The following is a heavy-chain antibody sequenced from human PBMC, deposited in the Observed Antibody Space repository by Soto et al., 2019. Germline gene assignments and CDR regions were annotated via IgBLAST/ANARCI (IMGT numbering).Heavy chain of an antibody. J-gene: IGHJ4*02. CDR2: IYYSGST. CDR1: GGSISSSY. CDR3: ARLGVEDYFGSGSYYRFDY. D-gene: IGHD3-10*01. Sequence: PSETLSLTCTVSGGSISSSYWSWIRQPPGKGLEYIGYIYYSGSTNYSPSLKSRVTISVDTSKNQFSLQLTSVTAADTAMYYCARLGVEDYFGSGSYYRFDYWGQGTLVTVSS. V-gene: IGHV4-59*01.